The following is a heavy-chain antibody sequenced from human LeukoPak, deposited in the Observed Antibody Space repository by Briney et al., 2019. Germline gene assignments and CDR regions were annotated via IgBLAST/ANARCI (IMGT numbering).Heavy chain of an antibody. CDR1: GGSISSYY. Sequence: SETLSLTCTVSGGSISSYYWSWIRQPAGKGLEWIGRIYTSGSTNYNPSLKSRVTMSVDTSKNQFSLKLSSVTAADTAVYYCARDHGAWDYYYMDVWGKGTTVTVSS. CDR3: ARDHGAWDYYYMDV. V-gene: IGHV4-4*07. CDR2: IYTSGST. J-gene: IGHJ6*03. D-gene: IGHD1-26*01.